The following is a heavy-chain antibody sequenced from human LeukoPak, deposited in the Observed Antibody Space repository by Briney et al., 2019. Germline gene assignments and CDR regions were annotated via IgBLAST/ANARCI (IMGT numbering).Heavy chain of an antibody. CDR1: GYTLTELS. CDR2: FDPEDGET. CDR3: ATLGNVVVPAAFDY. Sequence: ASVKVSCKVSGYTLTELSMHWVRQAPGKGLESMGGFDPEDGETIYAQKFQGRVTMTEDTSTDTAYMELSSLRSEDTAVYYCATLGNVVVPAAFDYWGQGTLVTVSS. V-gene: IGHV1-24*01. D-gene: IGHD2-2*01. J-gene: IGHJ4*02.